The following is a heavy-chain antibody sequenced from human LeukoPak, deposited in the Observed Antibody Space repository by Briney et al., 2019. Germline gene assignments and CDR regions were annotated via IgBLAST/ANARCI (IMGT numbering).Heavy chain of an antibody. CDR2: IRSKANSHAT. CDR1: RFTFSGSA. V-gene: IGHV3-73*01. Sequence: PGGSLRLSCAASRFTFSGSAMHWVRQASGKGLEWVGRIRSKANSHATAYAASVKGRFTISRDDSKNTAYLQMNSLKTEDTAVYYCTIVGAADAFDIWGQGTMVTVSS. D-gene: IGHD1-26*01. J-gene: IGHJ3*02. CDR3: TIVGAADAFDI.